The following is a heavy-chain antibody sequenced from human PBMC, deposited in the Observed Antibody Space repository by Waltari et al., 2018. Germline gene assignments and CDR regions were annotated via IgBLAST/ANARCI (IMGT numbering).Heavy chain of an antibody. CDR2: INHSGST. Sequence: QVQLQQWGAGLLKPSETLSLTCAVYGGSFSGYYWSWIRQPPGKGLEWIGEINHSGSTNDNPSLKSRVTISVDTSKNQFSLKLSSVTAADTAVYYCARGGAAAGTGDFEDYWGQGTLVTVSS. J-gene: IGHJ4*02. CDR3: ARGGAAAGTGDFEDY. V-gene: IGHV4-34*01. CDR1: GGSFSGYY. D-gene: IGHD6-13*01.